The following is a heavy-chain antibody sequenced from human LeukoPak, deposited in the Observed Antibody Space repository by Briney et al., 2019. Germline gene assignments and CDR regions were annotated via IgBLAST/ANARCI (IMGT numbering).Heavy chain of an antibody. CDR2: IKQDGSEK. CDR1: GFPFSSYW. CDR3: ARKGRPGRGPHYFDY. J-gene: IGHJ4*02. Sequence: PGGPLRLSCAASGFPFSSYWMSWFRQAPGKGLEWVANIKQDGSEKYYVDSVKGRFTISRDNAKNSLYLQMNSLRAEDTAVYYCARKGRPGRGPHYFDYWGQGTLVTVSS. V-gene: IGHV3-7*01. D-gene: IGHD3-10*01.